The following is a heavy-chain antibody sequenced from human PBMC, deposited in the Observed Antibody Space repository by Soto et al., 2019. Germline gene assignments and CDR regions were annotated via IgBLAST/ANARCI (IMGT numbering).Heavy chain of an antibody. CDR2: ISSSSSYM. V-gene: IGHV3-21*01. J-gene: IGHJ5*02. CDR3: AREPSSGGWFDP. CDR1: GFTFSSYN. Sequence: PGGSLRLSCAASGFTFSSYNMNWVRQAPGKGLEWVSSISSSSSYMYYADSVKGRFTISRDNAKNSLYLQMNSLRAADTAAYYCAREPSSGGWFDPWGQGTLVTVSS. D-gene: IGHD6-19*01.